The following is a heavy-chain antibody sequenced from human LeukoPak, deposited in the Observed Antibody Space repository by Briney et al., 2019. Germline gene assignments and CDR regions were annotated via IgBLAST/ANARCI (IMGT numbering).Heavy chain of an antibody. CDR1: GGSISSSVYY. Sequence: SETLSLTCTVSGGSISSSVYYWGWIRQRPGKGLEWIGSIDYSGSTYYNPSLESRLTISVDTSKNQFSLKLSSVTAADTAAYYCASLYDFWNAFHSWGQGTLVTVSS. CDR2: IDYSGST. V-gene: IGHV4-39*01. J-gene: IGHJ4*02. D-gene: IGHD3-3*01. CDR3: ASLYDFWNAFHS.